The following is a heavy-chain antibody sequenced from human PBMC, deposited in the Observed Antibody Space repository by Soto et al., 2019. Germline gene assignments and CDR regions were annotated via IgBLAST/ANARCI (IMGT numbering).Heavy chain of an antibody. CDR2: ISAYNGNT. Sequence: GASVKVSCKASGYTFTSYGISWVRQAPGQGLEWMGWISAYNGNTNYAQKLQGRVTMTTDTSTSTAYMELRSLRSDDTAVYYCARDVVAGRYYYYYYMDVWGKGTTVTVSS. J-gene: IGHJ6*03. CDR3: ARDVVAGRYYYYYYMDV. CDR1: GYTFTSYG. D-gene: IGHD6-19*01. V-gene: IGHV1-18*01.